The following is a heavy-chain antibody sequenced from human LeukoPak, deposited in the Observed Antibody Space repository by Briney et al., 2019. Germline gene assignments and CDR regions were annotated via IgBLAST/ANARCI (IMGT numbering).Heavy chain of an antibody. Sequence: PGKSLRLSCAASGFTFSGFGMHWVRQAPGKGLEWVAVIWYDGSNKYYADSVKGRFTISRDNPKNTPYVQMNSLRAEDTAVYYCARGRGADYGGNSGYFDYWGQGTLVTVSS. CDR2: IWYDGSNK. CDR1: GFTFSGFG. CDR3: ARGRGADYGGNSGYFDY. D-gene: IGHD4-23*01. V-gene: IGHV3-33*01. J-gene: IGHJ4*02.